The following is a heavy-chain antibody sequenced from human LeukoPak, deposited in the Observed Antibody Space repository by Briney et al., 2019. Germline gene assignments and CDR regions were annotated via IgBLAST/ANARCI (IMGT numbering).Heavy chain of an antibody. V-gene: IGHV1-2*02. CDR3: ARGVVVTGTDY. D-gene: IGHD2-21*02. CDR1: GYTFTGYY. CDR2: INPNGGGI. J-gene: IGHJ4*02. Sequence: ASVKVSCKASGYTFTGYYMHWVRQAPGQGLEWMGWINPNGGGIKYAQKFKGSITMTRDTSISTAYMELSRLRSDDTAVYYCARGVVVTGTDYWGQGTLVTVSS.